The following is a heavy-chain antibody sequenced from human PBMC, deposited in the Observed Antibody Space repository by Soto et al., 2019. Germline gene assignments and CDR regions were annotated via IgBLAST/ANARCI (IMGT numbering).Heavy chain of an antibody. CDR2: ISGSGGST. CDR1: GFTFSSYA. CDR3: AKDRGYYYDSSGYYYGAFDI. D-gene: IGHD3-22*01. J-gene: IGHJ3*02. V-gene: IGHV3-23*01. Sequence: GGSLRLSCAASGFTFSSYAMSWVRQAPGKGLEWVSAISGSGGSTYYADSVKGRFTISRDNSKNTLYLQMNSLRAEDTAVYYCAKDRGYYYDSSGYYYGAFDIWGQGTMVTVSS.